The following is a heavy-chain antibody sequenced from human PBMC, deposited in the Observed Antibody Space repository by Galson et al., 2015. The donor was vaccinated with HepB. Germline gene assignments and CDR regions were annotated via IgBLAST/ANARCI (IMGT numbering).Heavy chain of an antibody. CDR1: GFTFSSYA. J-gene: IGHJ4*02. Sequence: SLRLSCAASGFTFSSYAMHWVRQAPGKGLEWVAVISYDGSNKYYADSVKGRFTISRDNSKNTLYLQMNSLRAGDTAVYYCARDEHCGGDCYSLPFDYWGQGTLVTVSS. CDR2: ISYDGSNK. D-gene: IGHD2-21*02. CDR3: ARDEHCGGDCYSLPFDY. V-gene: IGHV3-30*04.